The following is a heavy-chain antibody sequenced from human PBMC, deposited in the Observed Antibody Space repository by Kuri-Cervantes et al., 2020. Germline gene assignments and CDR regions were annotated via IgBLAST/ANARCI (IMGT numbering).Heavy chain of an antibody. CDR1: RFTFGDYA. CDR3: ARVGCSGGSCYMEYYYVDV. J-gene: IGHJ6*03. V-gene: IGHV3-23*01. CDR2: ISHNGDTT. Sequence: GESLKISCRTSRFTFGDYALSWVRQAPGKGLEWVSTISHNGDTTYYAGSVQGRFTISRDNSKNTLYLQMNSLRTDDTAVYYCARVGCSGGSCYMEYYYVDVWGKGTTVTVSS. D-gene: IGHD2-15*01.